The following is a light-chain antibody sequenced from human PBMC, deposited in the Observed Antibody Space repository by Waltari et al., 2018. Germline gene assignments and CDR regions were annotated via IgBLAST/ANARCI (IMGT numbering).Light chain of an antibody. J-gene: IGKJ1*01. Sequence: DIQMTQSPPTLSASIGDRVTITCRASQGIRTWLAWYQQKPGKAPKLLIYDASSLESGVPSRFSGSGSGTELTLTISSLQPDDFATYYCQHYTTYWTFGQGTKVDIK. V-gene: IGKV1-5*01. CDR2: DAS. CDR3: QHYTTYWT. CDR1: QGIRTW.